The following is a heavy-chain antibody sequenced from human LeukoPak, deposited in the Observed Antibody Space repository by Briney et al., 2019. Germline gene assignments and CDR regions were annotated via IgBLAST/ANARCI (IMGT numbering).Heavy chain of an antibody. CDR1: GFTFSTYG. D-gene: IGHD3-16*01. J-gene: IGHJ4*02. CDR2: LSHDGTNK. Sequence: GRSLRLSCEASGFTFSTYGMHWVRQAPGKGLEWVAVLSHDGTNKYYADSVKGRFTISRDNSKNTLYLQMNSLRAEDTAVYYCASGFLRNWYYLGDYWGQGTLVTVSS. CDR3: ASGFLRNWYYLGDY. V-gene: IGHV3-30*03.